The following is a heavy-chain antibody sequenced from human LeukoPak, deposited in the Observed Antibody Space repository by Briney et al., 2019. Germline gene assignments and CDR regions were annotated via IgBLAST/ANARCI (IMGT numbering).Heavy chain of an antibody. CDR3: TTESGSYNY. J-gene: IGHJ4*02. V-gene: IGHV3-15*07. CDR1: GFTFPNAW. D-gene: IGHD1-26*01. CDR2: IRSKTDGETR. Sequence: GGSLRLSCAASGFTFPNAWMNWVRQAPGKGLECVGRIRSKTDGETRDYAAPVKGRFAISRDDSKNILYLQMSSLKTEDTGVYYCTTESGSYNYWGQGTLVTVSS.